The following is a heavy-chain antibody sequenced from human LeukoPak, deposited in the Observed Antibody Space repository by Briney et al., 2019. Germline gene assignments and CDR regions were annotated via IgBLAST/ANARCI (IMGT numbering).Heavy chain of an antibody. Sequence: PGGSLRLPCAASGFTFSSYGMSWVRQAPGKGLEWVSYISSSGSTIYYADSVKGRFTISRDDAKNSLYLQMNSLRAEDTAVYYCARGMYYYDSSGYAFDIWGQGTMVTVSS. CDR3: ARGMYYYDSSGYAFDI. V-gene: IGHV3-48*03. CDR1: GFTFSSYG. CDR2: ISSSGSTI. J-gene: IGHJ3*02. D-gene: IGHD3-22*01.